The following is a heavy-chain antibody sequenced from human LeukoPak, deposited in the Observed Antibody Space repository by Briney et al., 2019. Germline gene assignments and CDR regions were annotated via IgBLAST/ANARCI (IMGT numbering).Heavy chain of an antibody. V-gene: IGHV4-61*09. CDR2: IYTSGST. D-gene: IGHD3-10*01. J-gene: IGHJ6*03. CDR1: GGSISSGNYY. CDR3: ARDYYGSGSYYNYYYYYMDV. Sequence: YPSETLSLTCTVSGGSISSGNYYWSWIRQPAGKGLEWIGHIYTSGSTNYNPSLKSRVTISVDTSKDQFSLKLSSVTAADTAVYYCARDYYGSGSYYNYYYYYMDVWGKGTTVTISS.